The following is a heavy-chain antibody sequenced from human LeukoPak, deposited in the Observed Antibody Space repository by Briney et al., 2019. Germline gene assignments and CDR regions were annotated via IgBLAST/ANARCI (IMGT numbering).Heavy chain of an antibody. CDR2: VRSDGNTK. CDR1: GFIFSTYG. Sequence: PGGSLRLSCAASGFIFSTYGMHWVRQAPGKGLEGVAFVRSDGNTKYYADSVKGRFTISRDNSKNTLYLEMNSLRAEDTAVYYCAKGLGYCSSTSCYGGKYYYMDVWGKGTTVTVSS. V-gene: IGHV3-30*02. D-gene: IGHD2-2*01. CDR3: AKGLGYCSSTSCYGGKYYYMDV. J-gene: IGHJ6*03.